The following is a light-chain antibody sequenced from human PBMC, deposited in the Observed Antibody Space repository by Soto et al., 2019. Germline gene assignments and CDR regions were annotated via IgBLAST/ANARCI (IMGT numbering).Light chain of an antibody. J-gene: IGKJ5*01. V-gene: IGKV3D-20*02. CDR2: GAS. Sequence: EIVLTQSPGTLSLSPGERATLSCRASQSVTSNYLAWYQQKPGQAPRLLIYGASNRATGIPDRFSGSGSETDFTLTISRLEPEDFAVYYCQQRHNWPITFGQGTRLEIK. CDR1: QSVTSNY. CDR3: QQRHNWPIT.